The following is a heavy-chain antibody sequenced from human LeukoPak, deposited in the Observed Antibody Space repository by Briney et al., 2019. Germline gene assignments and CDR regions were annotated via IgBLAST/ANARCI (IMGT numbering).Heavy chain of an antibody. J-gene: IGHJ4*02. D-gene: IGHD3-3*01. Sequence: PGGSLRLSCAASGFTFSSYGMHWVRQAPGKGLEWVSSISSSSSYIYYADSVKGRFTISRDNAKNSLYLQMNSLRAEDTAVYYCARDVYYDFWSGYYSLVYFDYWGQGTLVTVSS. CDR2: ISSSSSYI. V-gene: IGHV3-21*01. CDR1: GFTFSSYG. CDR3: ARDVYYDFWSGYYSLVYFDY.